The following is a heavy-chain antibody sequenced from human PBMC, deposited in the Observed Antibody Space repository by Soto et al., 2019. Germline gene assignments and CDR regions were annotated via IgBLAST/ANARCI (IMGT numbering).Heavy chain of an antibody. Sequence: QVQLVQSGAEVKKPGSSVKVSCKASGGTFSSYAISWVRQAPGQGLEWMGGIIPIFGTANYAQKFQGRVTITADESTSTAYMELSSLRSEDTAVYYCAREVAGYCISTSCRTRINWFDPWGQGTLVTVSS. J-gene: IGHJ5*02. D-gene: IGHD2-2*01. CDR1: GGTFSSYA. CDR3: AREVAGYCISTSCRTRINWFDP. V-gene: IGHV1-69*12. CDR2: IIPIFGTA.